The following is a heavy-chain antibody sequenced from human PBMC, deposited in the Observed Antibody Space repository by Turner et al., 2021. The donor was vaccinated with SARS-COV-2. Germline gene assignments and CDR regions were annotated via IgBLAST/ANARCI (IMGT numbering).Heavy chain of an antibody. CDR2: ITTYNGNT. J-gene: IGHJ4*02. CDR1: GYTFISYG. Sequence: QVQLVQSGAEVKKPGASVKVSCKASGYTFISYGISWVRQAPGQRLEWMGWITTYNGNTNSAQKLKGRVTMTTDTSTSTAYMELRSLRSDDTAVYYCARLGGGDRPGDYWGQGTLVTVSS. V-gene: IGHV1-18*01. D-gene: IGHD2-21*02. CDR3: ARLGGGDRPGDY.